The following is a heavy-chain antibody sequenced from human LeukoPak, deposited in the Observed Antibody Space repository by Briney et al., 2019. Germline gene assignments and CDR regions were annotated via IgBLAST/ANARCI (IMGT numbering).Heavy chain of an antibody. CDR2: ISSSSSYT. V-gene: IGHV3-11*06. J-gene: IGHJ4*02. Sequence: PGGSLRLSCAASGFTFSDYYMSWIRQAPGKGLEWVSYISSSSSYTNYADSVKGRFTTSRDNAKNSLYLQMNSLRAEDTAVYYCARAAGPHTAMVLWGQGTLVTVSS. CDR1: GFTFSDYY. D-gene: IGHD5-18*01. CDR3: ARAAGPHTAMVL.